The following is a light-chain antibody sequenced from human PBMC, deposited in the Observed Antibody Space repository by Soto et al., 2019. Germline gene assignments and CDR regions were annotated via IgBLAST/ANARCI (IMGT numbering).Light chain of an antibody. V-gene: IGKV1-5*01. Sequence: DIQMAQSPSTLSASVGDGVTITCRASQNIGTFLAWYQQKPGKAPKVLISDASNLISGVPSRFSGSGSGTEFTLSISSLQPDDFATYYCQQYRTYWTFGQGTKVEIK. CDR2: DAS. CDR1: QNIGTF. CDR3: QQYRTYWT. J-gene: IGKJ1*01.